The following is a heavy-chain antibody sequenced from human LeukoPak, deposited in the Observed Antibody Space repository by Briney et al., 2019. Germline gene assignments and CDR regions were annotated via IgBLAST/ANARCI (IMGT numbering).Heavy chain of an antibody. CDR1: GFTFSSYS. V-gene: IGHV3-21*06. J-gene: IGHJ5*02. CDR2: ISSSSSYI. D-gene: IGHD3-10*01. Sequence: GGSLRLSCAASGFTFSSYSMNWVRQAPGKGLEWVSSISSSSSYIYYADSVKGRYTISRDNAKNSLYLQMNSLRAEDTAVYYCARDSYQDYYGRFDPWGQGTLVIVSS. CDR3: ARDSYQDYYGRFDP.